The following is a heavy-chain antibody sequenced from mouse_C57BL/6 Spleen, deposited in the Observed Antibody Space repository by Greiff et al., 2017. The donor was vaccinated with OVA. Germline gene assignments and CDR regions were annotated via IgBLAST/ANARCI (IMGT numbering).Heavy chain of an antibody. CDR3: GMDGLFAY. CDR1: GYAFTNYL. J-gene: IGHJ3*01. CDR2: INPGSGGT. V-gene: IGHV1-54*01. Sequence: VQLQQSGAELVRPGTSVKVSCKASGYAFTNYLIEWVKQRPGQGLEWIGVINPGSGGTNYNEKLKGKATLTADKSSSTAYMQLSSLTSEDSAVYFCGMDGLFAYWGQGTLVTVSA.